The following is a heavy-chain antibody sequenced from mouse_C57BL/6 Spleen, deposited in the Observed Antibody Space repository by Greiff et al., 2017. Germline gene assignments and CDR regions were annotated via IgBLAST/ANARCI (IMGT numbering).Heavy chain of an antibody. CDR1: GFTFSSYA. V-gene: IGHV5-4*01. Sequence: VQLKESGGGLVKPGGSLKLSCAASGFTFSSYAMSWVRQTPEKRLEWVATISDGGSYTYYPDNVKGRFTISRDNAKNNLYLQMSHLKSEDTAMYYCARGGKKKLRLGVDYWGQGTSVTVSS. J-gene: IGHJ4*01. CDR3: ARGGKKKLRLGVDY. CDR2: ISDGGSYT. D-gene: IGHD3-2*02.